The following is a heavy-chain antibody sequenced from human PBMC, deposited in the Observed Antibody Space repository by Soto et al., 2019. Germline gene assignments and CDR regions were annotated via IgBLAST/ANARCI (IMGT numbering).Heavy chain of an antibody. Sequence: QVQLQESGPGLVKPSETLSLSCTVSGGSISSYYWSWFRPSPGKRMEWIGYVHHSWGSSYNPSLQSRVARSLDTSKSQFSLKVTSVTATDTAVYYCARQGFGPLHGLVDVWGQGTTVTVSS. CDR2: VHHSWGS. J-gene: IGHJ6*02. V-gene: IGHV4-59*08. CDR3: ARQGFGPLHGLVDV. D-gene: IGHD3-10*01. CDR1: GGSISSYY.